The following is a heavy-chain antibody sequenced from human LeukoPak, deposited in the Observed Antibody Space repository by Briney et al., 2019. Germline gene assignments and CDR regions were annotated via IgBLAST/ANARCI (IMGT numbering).Heavy chain of an antibody. CDR1: GFTFSSYG. J-gene: IGHJ6*04. Sequence: GGSLRLSCAASGFTFSSYGMHWVRQAPGKGLEWVAVISYDGSNKYYADSVKGRFTISRDNSKNTLYLQMNSLRAEDTAVYYCARTPTNWNDDYYGMDVWGKGTTVTVSS. CDR3: ARTPTNWNDDYYGMDV. V-gene: IGHV3-30*03. D-gene: IGHD1-20*01. CDR2: ISYDGSNK.